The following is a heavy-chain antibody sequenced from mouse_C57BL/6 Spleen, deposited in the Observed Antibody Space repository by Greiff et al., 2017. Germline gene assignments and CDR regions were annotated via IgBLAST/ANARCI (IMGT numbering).Heavy chain of an antibody. D-gene: IGHD1-2*01. V-gene: IGHV5-16*01. CDR2: INYDGSST. J-gene: IGHJ4*01. CDR1: GFTFSDYY. CDR3: ARGAHYYGYYYAMDD. Sequence: EVKLVESEGGLVQPGSSMKLSCTASGFTFSDYYMAWVRQVPEKGLEWVANINYDGSSTYYLDSLKSRFIISRDNAKNILYLQMSSLKSEDTATYYCARGAHYYGYYYAMDDWGQGTSVTVSS.